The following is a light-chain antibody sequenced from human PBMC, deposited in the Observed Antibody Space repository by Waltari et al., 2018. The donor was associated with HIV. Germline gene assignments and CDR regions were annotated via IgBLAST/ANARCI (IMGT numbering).Light chain of an antibody. CDR2: WAS. J-gene: IGKJ2*01. CDR1: QSVLYSSNNKNY. CDR3: QQYYITPYT. V-gene: IGKV4-1*01. Sequence: DIVMTQSPDSLVVSLGERATINCKSSQSVLYSSNNKNYLAWYQQKPGQPPKLLIYWASTRESGVPDRFSGSGSGTDFTLTISSLQAEDVAVYYCQQYYITPYTFGQGTKLEIK.